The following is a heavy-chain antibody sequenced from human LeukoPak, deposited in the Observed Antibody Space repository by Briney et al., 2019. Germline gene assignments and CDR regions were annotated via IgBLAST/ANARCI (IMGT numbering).Heavy chain of an antibody. Sequence: QPGGSLRLSCAASGSTFSSYAMSWARPAPGTGLEWVSAMSGSGGSTYYADSVKGRFTISRDNSKNTLYLQMNSLRAEDTAVYYCARSGIAAALDYWGQGTLVTVSS. CDR1: GSTFSSYA. CDR3: ARSGIAAALDY. V-gene: IGHV3-23*01. J-gene: IGHJ4*02. CDR2: MSGSGGST. D-gene: IGHD6-13*01.